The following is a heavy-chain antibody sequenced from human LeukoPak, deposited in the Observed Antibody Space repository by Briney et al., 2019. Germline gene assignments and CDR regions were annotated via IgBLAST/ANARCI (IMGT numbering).Heavy chain of an antibody. CDR2: ISYDGSNK. Sequence: PGGSLRLSCAASGFTFSSYAMHWVRQAPGKGLEWVAVISYDGSNKYYADSVKGRFTISRDNSKNTLYLQMNSLRAEDTAVYYCAKDLSFFGLVSRVFDYWGQGTLVTVSS. CDR3: AKDLSFFGLVSRVFDY. D-gene: IGHD5/OR15-5a*01. V-gene: IGHV3-30*04. J-gene: IGHJ4*02. CDR1: GFTFSSYA.